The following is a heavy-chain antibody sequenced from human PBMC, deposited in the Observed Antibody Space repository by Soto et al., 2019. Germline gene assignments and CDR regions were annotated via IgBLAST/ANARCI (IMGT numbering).Heavy chain of an antibody. Sequence: GDALQISCKGSGYIVTSYWISWVRQMPGKGLEWMGRIDPSDSYIRYSPSFQGHVTISADKSISTAYLQWSSLKASDTAMYYCARILRSDAFDIWGQGTMVTVSS. CDR1: GYIVTSYW. J-gene: IGHJ3*02. CDR3: ARILRSDAFDI. V-gene: IGHV5-10-1*01. D-gene: IGHD4-17*01. CDR2: IDPSDSYI.